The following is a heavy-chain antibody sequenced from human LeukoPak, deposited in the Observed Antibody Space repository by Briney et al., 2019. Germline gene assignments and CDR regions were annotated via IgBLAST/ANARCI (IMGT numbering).Heavy chain of an antibody. Sequence: SETLSLTCAVYGGSFSGYYWSWIRQPPGKGLEWIGEINHSGSTNYNPSLKSRVTISVDTSKNQFSLKLSSVTAADTAVYYCARNTRGLDYWGQGTLVTVSS. CDR1: GGSFSGYY. CDR2: INHSGST. D-gene: IGHD1/OR15-1a*01. CDR3: ARNTRGLDY. V-gene: IGHV4-34*01. J-gene: IGHJ4*02.